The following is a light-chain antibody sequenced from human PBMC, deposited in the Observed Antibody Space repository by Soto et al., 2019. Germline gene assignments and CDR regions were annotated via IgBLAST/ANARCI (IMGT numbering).Light chain of an antibody. CDR2: DAS. CDR1: QSVGSY. Sequence: EIVLTQSPATLSLSPGERATLSCRASQSVGSYLAWYQQIPGQAPRLLIYDASNRATGIPARFSGSGSGTDFTLTISSLEPADFAVYYCQHSSNWPPTFGGGTKVDIK. J-gene: IGKJ4*01. V-gene: IGKV3-11*01. CDR3: QHSSNWPPT.